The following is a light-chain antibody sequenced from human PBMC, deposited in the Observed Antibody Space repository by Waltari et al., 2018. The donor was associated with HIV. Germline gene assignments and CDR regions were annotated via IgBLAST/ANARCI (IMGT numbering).Light chain of an antibody. CDR3: CSYAGTGTYV. CDR2: VVT. CDR1: SSDVASYNL. V-gene: IGLV2-23*02. J-gene: IGLJ1*01. Sequence: QSALTQPASVSGSPGQSITISCTATSSDVASYNLVSWYQQHPGKAPKVMIYVVTKRPAGVSNRFSGSKSDNTASLTISGLQAEDEADYYCCSYAGTGTYVFGTGTKVTVL.